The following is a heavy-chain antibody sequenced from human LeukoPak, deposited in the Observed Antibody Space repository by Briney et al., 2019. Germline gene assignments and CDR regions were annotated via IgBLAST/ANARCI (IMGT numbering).Heavy chain of an antibody. CDR1: GYTFTNYA. V-gene: IGHV7-4-1*02. CDR2: INTNTGNP. J-gene: IGHJ4*02. Sequence: ASVNVSCKASGYTFTNYAMNWVRQATGQGLEGMGWINTNTGNPTYAQGLTGRFVFSLDTSVSTAYLQISSLKAEDTAVYYCARGDYGENVGGEYLHYWGQGTLVTVSS. D-gene: IGHD4-17*01. CDR3: ARGDYGENVGGEYLHY.